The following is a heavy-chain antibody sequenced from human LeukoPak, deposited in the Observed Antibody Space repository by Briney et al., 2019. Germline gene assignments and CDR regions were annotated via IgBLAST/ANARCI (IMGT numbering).Heavy chain of an antibody. Sequence: SETLSLTCTASGGSISSYYWSWIRQPAGKGLEWIGRIYTSGSTNYNPSLKSRVTMSVDTSNNQFTLKLSSVTAADTAVYYCARARRGDYGDKYYFDYWGRGTLVTVSS. CDR1: GGSISSYY. CDR3: ARARRGDYGDKYYFDY. CDR2: IYTSGST. V-gene: IGHV4-4*07. J-gene: IGHJ4*02. D-gene: IGHD4-17*01.